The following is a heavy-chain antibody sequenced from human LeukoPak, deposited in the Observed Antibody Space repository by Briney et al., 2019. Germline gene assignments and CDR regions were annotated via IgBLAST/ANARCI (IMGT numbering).Heavy chain of an antibody. J-gene: IGHJ5*02. V-gene: IGHV3-30*02. D-gene: IGHD6-13*01. CDR3: AKGIAAPGPS. CDR1: GFNFSRNW. CDR2: IRYDGSEK. Sequence: GGSLRLSCAASGFNFSRNWMTWVRQAPGKGLEWVAFIRYDGSEKYYADSVKGRFTISRDNSKNTLYLQMNSLRAEDTAVYYCAKGIAAPGPSWGQGTLVTVSS.